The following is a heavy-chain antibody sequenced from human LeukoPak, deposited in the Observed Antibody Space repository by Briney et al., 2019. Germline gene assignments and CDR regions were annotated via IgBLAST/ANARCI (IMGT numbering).Heavy chain of an antibody. D-gene: IGHD1-26*01. J-gene: IGHJ3*02. Sequence: SGGSLRLSCAASGFTFSSCAMTWVRQAPGKGLEWVSTITKSGDITYSADSVKGRFTFSRDNSKNTLYLQMNSLRAEDTAVYCAKVLPTEWDVPDDAFDIWGQGTTVTVSS. V-gene: IGHV3-23*01. CDR3: AKVLPTEWDVPDDAFDI. CDR1: GFTFSSCA. CDR2: ITKSGDIT.